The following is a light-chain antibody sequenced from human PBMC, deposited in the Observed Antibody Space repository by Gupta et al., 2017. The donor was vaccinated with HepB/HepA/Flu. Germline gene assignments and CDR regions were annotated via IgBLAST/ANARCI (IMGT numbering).Light chain of an antibody. CDR1: QSLNNDY. CDR3: QQDGSTPLYK. J-gene: IGKJ2*01. Sequence: NVLTQSPDTLSLSPGERVTLSCRARQSLNNDYLAWYQQKPGQAPRLLIYGASSRDTGISDRFSGSGSGKELTLTISGREQEDYAVYYCQQDGSTPLYKFGQGTKLEIK. V-gene: IGKV3-20*01. CDR2: GAS.